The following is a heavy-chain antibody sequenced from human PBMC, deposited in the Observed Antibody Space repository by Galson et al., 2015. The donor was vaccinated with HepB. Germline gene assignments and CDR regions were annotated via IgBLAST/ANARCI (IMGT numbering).Heavy chain of an antibody. CDR3: ARGSCSGGSCYPWFDP. V-gene: IGHV1-2*02. CDR1: GYTFTGYY. CDR2: INPNSGGT. Sequence: SVKVSCKASGYTFTGYYMHWVRQAPGQGLEWMGWINPNSGGTNYAQKFQGRVTMTRDTSISTAYMELSRLRSDDTAVYYCARGSCSGGSCYPWFDPWGQGTLVTVSS. D-gene: IGHD2-15*01. J-gene: IGHJ5*02.